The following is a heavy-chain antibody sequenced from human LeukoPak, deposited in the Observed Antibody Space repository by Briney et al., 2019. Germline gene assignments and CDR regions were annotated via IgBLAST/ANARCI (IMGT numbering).Heavy chain of an antibody. CDR1: GGTFSSYA. CDR3: ARSSSFFGYFDL. Sequence: SVTVSCTASGGTFSSYAISWVRQAPGQGLEWMGGIIPIFGTANYAQKFQGRVTITADKSTRIAYMELSSLRSEDTAVYYCARSSSFFGYFDLWGRGTLVTVSS. D-gene: IGHD6-13*01. J-gene: IGHJ2*01. CDR2: IIPIFGTA. V-gene: IGHV1-69*06.